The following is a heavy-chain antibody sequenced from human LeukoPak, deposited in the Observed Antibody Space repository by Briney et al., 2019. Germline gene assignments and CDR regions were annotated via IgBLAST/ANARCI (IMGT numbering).Heavy chain of an antibody. CDR1: GFTFSTYW. Sequence: PGGSLRLSCAASGFTFSTYWMHWVRHVPGKGLVWVSRVSSDGITTSSADSVKGRFTISRDNAKSTLYLQMDSLRAEDTAVYYCAVGYSYGSFPYWGQGTLVTVSS. J-gene: IGHJ4*02. V-gene: IGHV3-74*01. CDR2: VSSDGITT. D-gene: IGHD3-10*01. CDR3: AVGYSYGSFPY.